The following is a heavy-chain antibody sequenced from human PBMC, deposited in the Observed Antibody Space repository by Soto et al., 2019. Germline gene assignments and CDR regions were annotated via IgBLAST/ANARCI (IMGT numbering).Heavy chain of an antibody. V-gene: IGHV1-2*04. Sequence: GASVKVSCKASGYTLTGYYMHWVRQAPGQGLEWMGWINPNSGGTNYAQKFQGWVTMTRDTSISTAYMELSRLRSDDTAVYYCARGELYYYGSGSPYYYGMDVWGQGTTVTVSS. CDR3: ARGELYYYGSGSPYYYGMDV. CDR1: GYTLTGYY. D-gene: IGHD3-10*01. J-gene: IGHJ6*02. CDR2: INPNSGGT.